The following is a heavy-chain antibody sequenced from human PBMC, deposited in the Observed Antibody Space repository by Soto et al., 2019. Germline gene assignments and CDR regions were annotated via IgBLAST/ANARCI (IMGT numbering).Heavy chain of an antibody. V-gene: IGHV4-59*01. Sequence: QVQLQESGPGLVKPSETLSLTCTVSGGSISYYYWNLIRQPPGKGLEWIGYVYYSGSTNYNPSLKSRVTRPVDTPKTQVSLKVGSVTAANTAVDYCAGGVGQWGWALCFDYWGQGTLVSVSS. CDR1: GGSISYYY. CDR2: VYYSGST. J-gene: IGHJ4*02. CDR3: AGGVGQWGWALCFDY. D-gene: IGHD1-26*01.